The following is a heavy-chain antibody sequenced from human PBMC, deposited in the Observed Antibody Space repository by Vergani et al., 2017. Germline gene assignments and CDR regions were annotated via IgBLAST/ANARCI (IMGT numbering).Heavy chain of an antibody. CDR2: INPSGGST. Sequence: QVQLVQSGAEVKKPGASVKVSCKASGYTFTSYYMHWVRQAPGQGLEWMGIINPSGGSTSYAQKFQGRVTITADESTSTAYMELSSLRSEDTAVYYCARSGGYYYDSSGYYYGYWGQGTLVTVSS. J-gene: IGHJ4*02. D-gene: IGHD3-22*01. CDR3: ARSGGYYYDSSGYYYGY. V-gene: IGHV1-46*01. CDR1: GYTFTSYY.